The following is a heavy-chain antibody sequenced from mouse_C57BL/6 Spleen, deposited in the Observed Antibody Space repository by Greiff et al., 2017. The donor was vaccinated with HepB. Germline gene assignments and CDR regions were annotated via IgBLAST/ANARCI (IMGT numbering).Heavy chain of an antibody. D-gene: IGHD3-2*02. V-gene: IGHV5-6*01. Sequence: EVQGVESGGDLVKPGGSLKLSCAASGFTFSSYGMSWVRQTPDKRLEWVATISSGGSYTYYPDSVKGRFTISRDNAKNTLHLQMSSLKSEDTAMYYCARHGGRQLRLPFAYWGQGTLVTVSA. CDR3: ARHGGRQLRLPFAY. J-gene: IGHJ3*01. CDR1: GFTFSSYG. CDR2: ISSGGSYT.